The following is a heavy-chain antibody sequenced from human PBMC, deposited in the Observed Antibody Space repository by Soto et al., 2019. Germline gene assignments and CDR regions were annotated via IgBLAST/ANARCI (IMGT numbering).Heavy chain of an antibody. D-gene: IGHD2-21*01. V-gene: IGHV3-53*01. CDR2: IYTDDNI. CDR1: GFTVSGNY. Sequence: EVQLVESGGGLVQPGGSLRLSCAASGFTVSGNYVTWVRQAPGKGLEWVSVIYTDDNIYYADSVTGRFTISRDNSKNTFYLQMNRLRVADTAVYYCATELIAKYGMDVWGQGTTVIVSS. CDR3: ATELIAKYGMDV. J-gene: IGHJ6*02.